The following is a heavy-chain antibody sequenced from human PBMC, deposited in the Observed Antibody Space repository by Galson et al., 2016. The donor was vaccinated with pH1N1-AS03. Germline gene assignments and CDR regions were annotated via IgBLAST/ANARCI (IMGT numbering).Heavy chain of an antibody. CDR1: GYTFSNYG. D-gene: IGHD2/OR15-2a*01. CDR3: ARAFEEYLLRDYSSVFDS. CDR2: IKNNNDNT. V-gene: IGHV1-18*01. Sequence: SVKVSCKASGYTFSNYGITWVRQAPGQGLQWMGWIKNNNDNTIYGQNFQGRVTLTTDLSTNTAYMELKNLRSDDTGVYYCARAFEEYLLRDYSSVFDSWGQGTLVTVSS. J-gene: IGHJ4*02.